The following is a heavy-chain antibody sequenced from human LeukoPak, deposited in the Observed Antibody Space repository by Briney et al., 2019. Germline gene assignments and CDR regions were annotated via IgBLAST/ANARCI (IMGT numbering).Heavy chain of an antibody. J-gene: IGHJ2*01. Sequence: PGGSLRLSCKASGFTSRNYGMDWVRQAPGKGLEWVAIIWYDGSNKYSADSVKGRFTISRDNSKNTLYLQMNSLRAEDTAVYYCARGSGTTDWYFDLWGRGTLVTVSS. CDR3: ARGSGTTDWYFDL. V-gene: IGHV3-33*01. CDR1: GFTSRNYG. CDR2: IWYDGSNK. D-gene: IGHD1-7*01.